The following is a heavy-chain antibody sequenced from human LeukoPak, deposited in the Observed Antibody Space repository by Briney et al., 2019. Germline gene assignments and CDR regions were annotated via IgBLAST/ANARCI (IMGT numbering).Heavy chain of an antibody. V-gene: IGHV1-69*13. Sequence: ASVKVSCKASGYTFTDYYMHWVRQAPGQGLEWMGGIIPIFGTANYAQKFQGRVTITADESTSTAYMELSSLRSEDTAVYYCARNYYDSSGYRHAFDIWGQGTMVTVSS. D-gene: IGHD3-22*01. CDR2: IIPIFGTA. CDR1: GYTFTDYY. J-gene: IGHJ3*02. CDR3: ARNYYDSSGYRHAFDI.